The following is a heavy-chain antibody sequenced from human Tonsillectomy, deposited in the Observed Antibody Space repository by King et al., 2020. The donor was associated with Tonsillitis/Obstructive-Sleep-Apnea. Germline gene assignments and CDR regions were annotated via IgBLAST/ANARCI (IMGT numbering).Heavy chain of an antibody. CDR1: GFTFSNYA. J-gene: IGHJ4*02. Sequence: QLVQSGGGLVQPGGSLRLSCAASGFTFSNYAMTWVRQAPGKGLEWVSAISGSGDITYYADPVKGRFTISRDNSKNTLYLQMNSLRAEDTAVYYCAKELSGSSSSWYHFDYWGQGTLVTVSS. CDR2: ISGSGDIT. V-gene: IGHV3-23*04. CDR3: AKELSGSSSSWYHFDY. D-gene: IGHD6-13*01.